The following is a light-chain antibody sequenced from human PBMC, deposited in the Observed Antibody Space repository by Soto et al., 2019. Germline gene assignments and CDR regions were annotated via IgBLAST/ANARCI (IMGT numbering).Light chain of an antibody. J-gene: IGKJ2*01. CDR1: QSISNW. CDR3: QQYNSYSL. V-gene: IGKV1-5*01. CDR2: DAS. Sequence: DIQMTQSPSTLSASVGDRVTITCRASQSISNWLAWYQQKPGKAPKLLIYDASSLESGVPSRFGGRGSWTEFSLTITSLQPDDFATYYCQQYNSYSLFGQGTQLEIK.